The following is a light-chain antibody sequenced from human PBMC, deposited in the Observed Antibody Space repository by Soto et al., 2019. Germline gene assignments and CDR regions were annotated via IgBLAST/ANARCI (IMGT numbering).Light chain of an antibody. CDR2: DVS. V-gene: IGLV2-14*03. CDR3: ISYTTISTYV. J-gene: IGLJ1*01. CDR1: SSDVGSYNY. Sequence: QSVLTQPASVSGSPGQSIAISCTGISSDVGSYNYVSWYQHHPGKAPKVMIYDVSSRPSGVSNRFSGSKSGNTASLTISGLQAEDEADYYCISYTTISTYVFGTGTKLTVL.